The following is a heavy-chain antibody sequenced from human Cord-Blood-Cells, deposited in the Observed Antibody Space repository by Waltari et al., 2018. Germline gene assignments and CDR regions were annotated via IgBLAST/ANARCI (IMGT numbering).Heavy chain of an antibody. J-gene: IGHJ4*02. CDR3: VRDPEYGDDY. V-gene: IGHV3-66*01. CDR1: GFTVSSNY. D-gene: IGHD4-17*01. Sequence: EVQLVESGGGLVQPGGSLRVSCAASGFTVSSNYMRWVRQAPGKGLEWVSVIYSGGSTCYADSGKGRVTISRDNSKNTLYLQMNSLRAEDTAVYYCVRDPEYGDDYWGQGTLVTVSS. CDR2: IYSGGST.